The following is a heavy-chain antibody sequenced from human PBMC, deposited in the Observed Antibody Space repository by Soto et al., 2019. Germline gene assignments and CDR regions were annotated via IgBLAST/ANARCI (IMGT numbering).Heavy chain of an antibody. V-gene: IGHV1-18*04. Sequence: QIQLVQSGPEVKKPGASVKVSCKASGYTFSNYGIKWVRQAPGQGLEWVGWITAYNGNRHHAEKFQGRVTMTTDTSTSTTYMELRSLTSDDTAVHYCARDAQSKAVPADGSSDYWGQGTLVTVSS. J-gene: IGHJ4*02. D-gene: IGHD6-19*01. CDR3: ARDAQSKAVPADGSSDY. CDR1: GYTFSNYG. CDR2: ITAYNGNR.